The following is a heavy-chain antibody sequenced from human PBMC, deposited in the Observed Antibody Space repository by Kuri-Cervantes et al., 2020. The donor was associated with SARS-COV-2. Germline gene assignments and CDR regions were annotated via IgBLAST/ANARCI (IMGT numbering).Heavy chain of an antibody. CDR2: INPNSGGT. CDR3: ARDFWPSGGYFDY. D-gene: IGHD3-10*01. Sequence: ASVKVSCKASGYTITGYYMHWVRQAPGQGLEWMGWINPNSGGTNYAQKFQGRVTMTRDTSISTAYMELSRLRSDDTAVYYCARDFWPSGGYFDYWGQGTLVTVSS. CDR1: GYTITGYY. J-gene: IGHJ4*02. V-gene: IGHV1-2*02.